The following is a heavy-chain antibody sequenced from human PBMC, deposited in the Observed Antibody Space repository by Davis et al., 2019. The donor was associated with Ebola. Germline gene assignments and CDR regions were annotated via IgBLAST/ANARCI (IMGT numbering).Heavy chain of an antibody. CDR2: IWYDGSNK. CDR1: GFTFSSYG. CDR3: ARDIRLQFNYYYGMDV. Sequence: GASLKISCAASGFTFSSYGMHWVRQAPGKLLEWVAVIWYDGSNKYYADSVKGRFTISRDNSKNTLYLQMNSLRDEDTAVYYCARDIRLQFNYYYGMDVWGQGTTVTVSS. V-gene: IGHV3-33*01. D-gene: IGHD5-24*01. J-gene: IGHJ6*02.